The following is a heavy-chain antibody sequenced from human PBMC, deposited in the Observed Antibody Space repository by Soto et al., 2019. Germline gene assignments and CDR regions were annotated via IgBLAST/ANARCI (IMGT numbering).Heavy chain of an antibody. V-gene: IGHV4-31*03. D-gene: IGHD6-13*01. J-gene: IGHJ5*02. CDR1: GGSITSDHYY. Sequence: QVQLQESGPGLVKPSETLSLTCSVSGGSITSDHYYWNWIRQRPGKGLEWIGFIYHRGDTYYNPSLRSRVSMSVDTSKNQFSLNLRSVTVVDTAVYWCAPYRAAAGAGFDPWGQGTQVTVSS. CDR2: IYHRGDT. CDR3: APYRAAAGAGFDP.